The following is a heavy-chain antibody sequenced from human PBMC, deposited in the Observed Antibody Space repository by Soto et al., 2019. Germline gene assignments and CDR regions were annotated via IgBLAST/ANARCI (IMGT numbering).Heavy chain of an antibody. CDR1: GFTFSSYS. D-gene: IGHD3-3*01. V-gene: IGHV3-21*01. CDR2: ISSSSSYI. CDR3: ARVTEGITIFGVVSVPDY. Sequence: GGSLRLSCAASGFTFSSYSMNWVRQAPGKGLEWVSSISSSSSYIYYADSVKGRFTISRDNAKNSLYLQMNSLRAEDTAVYYCARVTEGITIFGVVSVPDYWGQGTLVTVSS. J-gene: IGHJ4*02.